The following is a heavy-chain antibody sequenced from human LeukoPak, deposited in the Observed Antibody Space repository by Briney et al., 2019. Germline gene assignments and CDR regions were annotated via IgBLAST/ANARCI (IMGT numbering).Heavy chain of an antibody. CDR1: GFTFSSYW. Sequence: GGSLRLSCAASGFTFSSYWMHWVRQAPGKGLVWVSRINSDGSSTSYADSVKGRFTISRDNAKNTLYLQMNSLRAEDTAVYYCARVRTSSSWSYYYYYYMDVWGKGTTVTVSS. CDR3: ARVRTSSSWSYYYYYYMDV. D-gene: IGHD6-13*01. J-gene: IGHJ6*03. V-gene: IGHV3-74*01. CDR2: INSDGSST.